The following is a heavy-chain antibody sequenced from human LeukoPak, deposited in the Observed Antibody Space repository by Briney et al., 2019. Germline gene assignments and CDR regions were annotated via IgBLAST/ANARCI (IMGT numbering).Heavy chain of an antibody. CDR3: ARGYRLWLVNRYYFDY. CDR2: ISSNGGST. Sequence: GGSLRLSCAASGFTFSSYAMHWVRQAPGKGLEYVSAISSNGGSTYYANSVKGRFTISRDNSKNTLYLQMGSLRAEDMAVYYCARGYRLWLVNRYYFDYWGQGTLVTVSS. V-gene: IGHV3-64*01. D-gene: IGHD6-19*01. J-gene: IGHJ4*02. CDR1: GFTFSSYA.